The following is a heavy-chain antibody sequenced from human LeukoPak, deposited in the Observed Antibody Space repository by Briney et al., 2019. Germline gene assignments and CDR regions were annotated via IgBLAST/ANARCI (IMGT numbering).Heavy chain of an antibody. J-gene: IGHJ4*02. V-gene: IGHV3-15*04. Sequence: GGSLRLSCEAAGFTASSSYMNWVRQAPGKGLEWVGRIASKTDGGTTDYAAPVKGRFTISRDDSKNTLFLQMNSLKTEDTAVYYCTTGIRGDCGQGTLVTVSS. CDR2: IASKTDGGTT. CDR1: GFTASSSY. CDR3: TTGIRGD.